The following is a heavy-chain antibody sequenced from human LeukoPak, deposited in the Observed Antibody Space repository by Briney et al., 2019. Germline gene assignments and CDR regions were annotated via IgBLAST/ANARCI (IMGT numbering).Heavy chain of an antibody. J-gene: IGHJ4*02. CDR1: GFTVSSNY. CDR2: IYSGGST. Sequence: PGGSLRLSCAASGFTVSSNYMSWVRQAPGKGLEWVSVIYSGGSTYYADSVKGRFTISRDNSKSTLYIQMNSLRAEDTAVYYCAKRGAEVGATVAPGDYWGQGTLLTVSS. D-gene: IGHD1-26*01. V-gene: IGHV3-53*01. CDR3: AKRGAEVGATVAPGDY.